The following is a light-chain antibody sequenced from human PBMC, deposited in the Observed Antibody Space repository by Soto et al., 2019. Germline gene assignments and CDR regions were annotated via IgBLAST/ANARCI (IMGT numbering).Light chain of an antibody. CDR3: TSYAGSNNFFHV. V-gene: IGLV2-8*01. CDR2: EVS. Sequence: QSVLTQPPSASGSPGQSVTISCTGTSSDVGGYNYVSWYQQHPGKAPKLMIYEVSKRPSGVPDRFSGSKSGNTASLTVSGLQAEDEDDYYCTSYAGSNNFFHVFGTGTKVTVL. CDR1: SSDVGGYNY. J-gene: IGLJ1*01.